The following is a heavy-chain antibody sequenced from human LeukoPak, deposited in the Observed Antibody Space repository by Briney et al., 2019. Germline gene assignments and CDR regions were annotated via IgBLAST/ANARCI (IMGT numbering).Heavy chain of an antibody. Sequence: GGSLRLSCAASGFTFSSYAMSWVRQAPGKGLEWVSVIYSGGSTYYADSVKGRLTISRDNSKNTLYLQMNSLRAEDTAVYYCGSGGSYFDYWGQGTLVTVSS. D-gene: IGHD2-15*01. CDR1: GFTFSSYA. V-gene: IGHV3-53*01. CDR2: IYSGGST. CDR3: GSGGSYFDY. J-gene: IGHJ4*02.